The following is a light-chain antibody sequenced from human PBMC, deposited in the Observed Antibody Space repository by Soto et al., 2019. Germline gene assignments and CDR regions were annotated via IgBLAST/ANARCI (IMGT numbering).Light chain of an antibody. CDR1: QGIISW. CDR3: QQYNSYRWT. CDR2: DAS. V-gene: IGKV1-5*01. J-gene: IGKJ1*01. Sequence: DIQMTQSPATLSASIGDRGTSTCRASQGIISWLAWYQQKPGKAPKLLIYDASSLESGVPSRFSGRGSRPEFTLTISSLQPDDFATYYCQQYNSYRWTFGQGTKVDIK.